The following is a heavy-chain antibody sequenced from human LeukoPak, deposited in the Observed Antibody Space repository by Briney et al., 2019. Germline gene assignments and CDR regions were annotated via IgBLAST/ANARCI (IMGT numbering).Heavy chain of an antibody. V-gene: IGHV4-30-4*08. CDR3: ASSVYYYDSSGYYN. J-gene: IGHJ4*02. CDR2: IYYSGST. D-gene: IGHD3-22*01. Sequence: SETLSLTCTVSGGSISSGDYYWSWIRQPPGKGLEWIGYIYYSGSTYYNPSLKSRVTISVDTSKNQFSLKLSSVTAADTAVYYCASSVYYYDSSGYYNWGQGTLVTVSS. CDR1: GGSISSGDYY.